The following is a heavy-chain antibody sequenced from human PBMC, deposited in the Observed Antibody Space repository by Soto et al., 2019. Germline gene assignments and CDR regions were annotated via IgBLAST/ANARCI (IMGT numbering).Heavy chain of an antibody. CDR2: LYYSGTT. J-gene: IGHJ4*02. CDR1: GGYITNHY. CDR3: AREDTYYDILTGYGPFDY. Sequence: SETLSLTCTVSGGYITNHYWGWIRQPPGKGLEWMGYLYYSGTTNYNPSLKSRLTMSVDTSRNQFSLYLQMNSLRAEDTAVYYCAREDTYYDILTGYGPFDYWGLGTLVTVSS. V-gene: IGHV4-59*11. D-gene: IGHD3-9*01.